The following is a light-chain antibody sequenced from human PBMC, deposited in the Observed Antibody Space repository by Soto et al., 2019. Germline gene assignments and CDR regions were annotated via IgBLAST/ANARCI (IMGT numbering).Light chain of an antibody. CDR3: QQYGSSRT. CDR2: DAS. J-gene: IGKJ1*01. V-gene: IGKV3-20*01. CDR1: QSIGLA. Sequence: EIVLTQSPATLSLSPGERATLSCRASQSIGLAIAWYQHKPGQAPRLLIFDASQRATGIPARFRGSGSGTDFTLSISRLEPEDFAVYYCQQYGSSRTFGQGTKV.